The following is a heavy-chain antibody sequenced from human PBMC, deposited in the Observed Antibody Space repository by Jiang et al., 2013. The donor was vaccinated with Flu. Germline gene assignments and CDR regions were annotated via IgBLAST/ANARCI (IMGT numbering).Heavy chain of an antibody. CDR3: ARGRFSVVVPAATYYFDY. V-gene: IGHV4-34*01. Sequence: SGYYWSWIRQPPGKGLEWIGEINHSGSTNYNPSLKSRVTISVDTSKNQFSLKLSSVTAADTAVYYCARGRFSVVVPAATYYFDYWGQGTLVTVSS. D-gene: IGHD2-2*01. J-gene: IGHJ4*02. CDR2: INHSGST. CDR1: SGYY.